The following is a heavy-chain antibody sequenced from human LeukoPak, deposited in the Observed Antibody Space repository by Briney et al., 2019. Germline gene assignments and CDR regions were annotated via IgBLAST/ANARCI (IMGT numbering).Heavy chain of an antibody. CDR1: GFIFSDYY. D-gene: IGHD3-22*01. Sequence: PGGSLRLSCAASGFIFSDYYMSWIRQAPGKGLEWLSFISSGGSTIYYADSVKGRFTISRDNAQNSLYLQMNSLRAEDTAVYYCARDHYYDSSGYYGYWGQGALVTVSS. J-gene: IGHJ4*02. CDR3: ARDHYYDSSGYYGY. CDR2: ISSGGSTI. V-gene: IGHV3-11*04.